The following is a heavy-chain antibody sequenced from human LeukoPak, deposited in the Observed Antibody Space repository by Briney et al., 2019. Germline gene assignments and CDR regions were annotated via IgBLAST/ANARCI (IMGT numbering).Heavy chain of an antibody. D-gene: IGHD3/OR15-3a*01. CDR2: INTDGSTT. CDR1: GFTFSDYW. J-gene: IGHJ4*02. Sequence: PGGSLRLCCAASGFTFSDYWMHWVRHVPGKGLVWVSRINTDGSTTTYADSVKGRFTISRDNAKNTLFLQMNSLRAEDTAVYYCARDFRGTGDYWGQGTLVTVSS. CDR3: ARDFRGTGDY. V-gene: IGHV3-74*01.